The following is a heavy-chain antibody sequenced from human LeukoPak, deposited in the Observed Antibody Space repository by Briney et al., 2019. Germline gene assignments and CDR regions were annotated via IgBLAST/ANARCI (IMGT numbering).Heavy chain of an antibody. V-gene: IGHV4-31*03. CDR3: ARVGTDYGASVNWFDP. Sequence: SETLSLTCTVSGGSINSGGYYWSWIRQHPGKGLEWIGYIYYSGSTYYNPSLKSRVTISVDTSKNQFSLKLSSVTAADTAVYYCARVGTDYGASVNWFDPWGQGTLVTVPS. CDR2: IYYSGST. CDR1: GGSINSGGYY. D-gene: IGHD4/OR15-4a*01. J-gene: IGHJ5*02.